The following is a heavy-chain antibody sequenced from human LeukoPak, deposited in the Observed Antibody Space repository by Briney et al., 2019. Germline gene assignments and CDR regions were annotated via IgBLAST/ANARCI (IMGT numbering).Heavy chain of an antibody. CDR1: GFTFSDYY. J-gene: IGHJ4*02. CDR2: ISSSGTTI. CDR3: ARDQGSDVYNTYFDY. V-gene: IGHV3-11*01. Sequence: GGSLRLSCAASGFTFSDYYMSWIRQPPGKGLEWVSYISSSGTTIYYADSVKGRFTISRDNAKNSLYLQMNSLRAEDTAVYYCARDQGSDVYNTYFDYWGQGTLVTVSS. D-gene: IGHD5-24*01.